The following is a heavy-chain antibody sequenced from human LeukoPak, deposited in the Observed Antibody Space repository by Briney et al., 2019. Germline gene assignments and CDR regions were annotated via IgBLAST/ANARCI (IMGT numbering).Heavy chain of an antibody. D-gene: IGHD3-10*02. CDR2: ISDSGTTV. CDR3: AELGITMIGGV. Sequence: SGGSLRLSCAASGFTFSDYYMSWIRQAPGEGLQWVSYISDSGTTVEYTDSVKGRFTISRDNAKNSLYLQMNSLRAEDTAVYYCAELGITMIGGVWGKGTTVTISS. J-gene: IGHJ6*04. V-gene: IGHV3-11*04. CDR1: GFTFSDYY.